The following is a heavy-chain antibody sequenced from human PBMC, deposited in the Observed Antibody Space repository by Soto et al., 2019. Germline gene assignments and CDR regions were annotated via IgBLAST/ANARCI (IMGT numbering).Heavy chain of an antibody. CDR3: ARDSIAARPRSYYGMDV. V-gene: IGHV1-69*06. J-gene: IGHJ6*02. CDR2: IIPIFGTA. CDR1: GGTFSSYA. Sequence: QVQLVQSGAEVKKPRSSVKVSCKASGGTFSSYAISWVRQAPGQGLEWMGGIIPIFGTANYAQKFQGRVTITADKSTSTAYMELSSLRSEDTAVYYCARDSIAARPRSYYGMDVWGQGTTVTVSS. D-gene: IGHD6-6*01.